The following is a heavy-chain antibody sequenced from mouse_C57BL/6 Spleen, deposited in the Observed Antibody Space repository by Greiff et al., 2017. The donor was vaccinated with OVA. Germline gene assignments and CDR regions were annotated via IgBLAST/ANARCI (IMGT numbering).Heavy chain of an antibody. CDR1: GFTFSSYG. D-gene: IGHD3-2*02. Sequence: EVQGVESGGDLVKPGGSLKLSCAASGFTFSSYGMSWVRQTPDKRLEWVATISSGGSYTYYPDSVKGRFTISRDNAKNTLYLQMSSLKSEDTAMYYCARQGGSGYYFDYWGQGTTLTVSS. CDR2: ISSGGSYT. V-gene: IGHV5-6*01. CDR3: ARQGGSGYYFDY. J-gene: IGHJ2*01.